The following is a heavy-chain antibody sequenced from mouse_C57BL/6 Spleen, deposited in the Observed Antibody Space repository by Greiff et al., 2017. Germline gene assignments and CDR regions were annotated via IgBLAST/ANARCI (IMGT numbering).Heavy chain of an antibody. D-gene: IGHD2-4*01. V-gene: IGHV1-82*01. CDR2: IYPGDGDT. CDR3: ARGGYYDYDDYAMDY. Sequence: VKLQESGPELVKPGASVKISCKASGYAFSSSWMNWVKQRPGKGLEWIGRIYPGDGDTNYNGKVKGKATLTADKSSSTAYMQLSSLTSEDSAVYFCARGGYYDYDDYAMDYWGQGTSVTVSS. CDR1: GYAFSSSW. J-gene: IGHJ4*01.